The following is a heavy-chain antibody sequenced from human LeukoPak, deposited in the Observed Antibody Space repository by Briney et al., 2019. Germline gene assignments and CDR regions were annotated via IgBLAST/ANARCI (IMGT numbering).Heavy chain of an antibody. V-gene: IGHV1-2*02. Sequence: EASVKVSCKASGYTFTGYYMHWVRQAPGQGLEWMGWINPNSGGTNYAQKFQGRVTMTRDTSISTAYMELSRLRSDDTAVYYCARERSIWFGDCFDYWGQGTLVTVSS. D-gene: IGHD3-10*01. CDR2: INPNSGGT. CDR1: GYTFTGYY. CDR3: ARERSIWFGDCFDY. J-gene: IGHJ4*02.